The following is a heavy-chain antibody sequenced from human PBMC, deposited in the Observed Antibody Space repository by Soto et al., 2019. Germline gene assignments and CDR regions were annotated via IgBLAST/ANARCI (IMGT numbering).Heavy chain of an antibody. J-gene: IGHJ4*02. CDR1: GGSISSGGYS. D-gene: IGHD6-19*01. CDR3: ASISGWPGDFDY. V-gene: IGHV4-30-2*01. Sequence: PSETLSLTCAVSGGSISSGGYSWSWIRQPPGKGLEWIGYIYHSGSTYYNPSLKSRVTISVDRSKNQFSLKLSSVTAADTAVYYCASISGWPGDFDYWGQGTMVTVYS. CDR2: IYHSGST.